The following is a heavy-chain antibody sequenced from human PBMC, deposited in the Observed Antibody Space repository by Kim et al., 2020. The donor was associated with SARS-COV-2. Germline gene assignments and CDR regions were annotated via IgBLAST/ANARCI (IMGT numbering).Heavy chain of an antibody. V-gene: IGHV5-51*01. CDR2: IYPGDSDT. J-gene: IGHJ6*03. D-gene: IGHD5-12*01. CDR1: GYSFTSYW. Sequence: GESLKISCKGSGYSFTSYWISWVRQMPGKGLEWMGIIYPGDSDTRYSPSFQGQVTISADKSISTAYLQWSSLKASDTAMYYCARQDSGYDFPNYYYYMDVWGKGPTVTVSS. CDR3: ARQDSGYDFPNYYYYMDV.